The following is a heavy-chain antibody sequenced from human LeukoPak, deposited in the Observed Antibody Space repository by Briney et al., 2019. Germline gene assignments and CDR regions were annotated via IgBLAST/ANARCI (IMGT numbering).Heavy chain of an antibody. V-gene: IGHV3-7*01. Sequence: PGGSLRLSCAASGFTFSSYWMSWVRQAPGKGLEWVANIKQDGSEKYYVDSVKGRFTISRDNAKNSLCLQMNSLRAEDTAVYYCASVVATFYFDYWGQGTLVTVSS. CDR3: ASVVATFYFDY. CDR2: IKQDGSEK. J-gene: IGHJ4*02. CDR1: GFTFSSYW. D-gene: IGHD5-12*01.